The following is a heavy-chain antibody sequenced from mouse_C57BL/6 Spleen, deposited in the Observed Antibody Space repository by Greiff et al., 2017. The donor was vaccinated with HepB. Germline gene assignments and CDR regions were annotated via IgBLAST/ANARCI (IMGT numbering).Heavy chain of an antibody. D-gene: IGHD1-1*01. Sequence: QVQLQQPGAELVKPGASVKLSCKASGYTFTSYWMQWVKQRPGQGLEWIGEIDPSDSYTNYNQKFKGKATLTVDTSSSTAYMQLSSLTSEDSAVYYCARLGYGSSYDFDYWGQGTTLTVSS. CDR3: ARLGYGSSYDFDY. CDR2: IDPSDSYT. V-gene: IGHV1-50*01. CDR1: GYTFTSYW. J-gene: IGHJ2*01.